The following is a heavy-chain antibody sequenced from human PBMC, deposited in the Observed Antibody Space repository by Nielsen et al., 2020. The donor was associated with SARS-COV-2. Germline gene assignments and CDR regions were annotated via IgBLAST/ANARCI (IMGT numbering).Heavy chain of an antibody. J-gene: IGHJ5*02. V-gene: IGHV3-23*01. D-gene: IGHD3-22*01. CDR3: AKDPYYDSSGYYKRRNWFDP. CDR2: ISGSGGST. CDR1: GFTFSSYA. Sequence: GESLKISCAASGFTFSSYAMSWVRQAPGKGLEWVSAISGSGGSTYYADSVKGRFTISRDNSKNTLYLQMNSLRAEDTAVYYCAKDPYYDSSGYYKRRNWFDPWGQGTLVTVSS.